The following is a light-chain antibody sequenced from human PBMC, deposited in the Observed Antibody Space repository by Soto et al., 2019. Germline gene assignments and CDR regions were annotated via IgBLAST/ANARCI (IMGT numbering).Light chain of an antibody. CDR2: DAS. J-gene: IGKJ4*01. CDR1: QSVGRY. Sequence: EIVLTQSPATLSLSPGERATLSCRASQSVGRYLDWYQQKPGQAPRLLIYDASNRASGIPARFSGSGSGTDFTLTISSREPEDLAVYYCHQRSNWPPLTFGGGTKVEIK. CDR3: HQRSNWPPLT. V-gene: IGKV3-11*01.